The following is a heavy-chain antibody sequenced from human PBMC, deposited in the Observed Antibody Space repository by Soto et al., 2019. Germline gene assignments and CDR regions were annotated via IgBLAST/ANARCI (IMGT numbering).Heavy chain of an antibody. Sequence: ESGGCLGQPGGSLRLSCAASGFTFGSYAMSWVRQAPGKGLEWVSAISGSGGSTYYADSVKGRFTISRDNSKNTLYLQMNSLRAEDTAVYDCANELVGLYYDSSGYYILGGFAYWGQGTLVTVSS. J-gene: IGHJ4*02. D-gene: IGHD3-22*01. CDR3: ANELVGLYYDSSGYYILGGFAY. CDR2: ISGSGGST. CDR1: GFTFGSYA. V-gene: IGHV3-23*01.